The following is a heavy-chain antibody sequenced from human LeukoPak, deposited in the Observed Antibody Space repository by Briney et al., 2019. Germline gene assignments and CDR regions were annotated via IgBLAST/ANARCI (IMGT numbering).Heavy chain of an antibody. CDR1: GITLNKLW. Sequence: GGSLRLSCAASGITLNKLWMTWVRQAPGKALEWVASVKEDGSEKYHVDSVKGRFTISRDNAKNSLFLEMNSLRAEDTAVYYCATHRVANWNWGQGTLVTVSS. J-gene: IGHJ4*02. CDR2: VKEDGSEK. V-gene: IGHV3-7*01. D-gene: IGHD1-20*01. CDR3: ATHRVANWN.